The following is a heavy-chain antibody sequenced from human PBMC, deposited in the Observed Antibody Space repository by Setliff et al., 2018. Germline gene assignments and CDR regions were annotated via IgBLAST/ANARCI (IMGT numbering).Heavy chain of an antibody. J-gene: IGHJ4*02. CDR2: INPNSGGT. V-gene: IGHV1-2*04. Sequence: ASVKVSCKASGYTFTSYYMHWVRQAPGQGLEWMGWINPNSGGTNYAQKFQGWVTMTRDTSISTAYMELSRLRSDDTAVYYCARLPHTPNWNYRREVFDYWGQGTLVTVSS. D-gene: IGHD1-7*01. CDR1: GYTFTSYY. CDR3: ARLPHTPNWNYRREVFDY.